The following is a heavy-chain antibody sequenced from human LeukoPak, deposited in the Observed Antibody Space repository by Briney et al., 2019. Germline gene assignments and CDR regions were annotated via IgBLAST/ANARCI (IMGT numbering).Heavy chain of an antibody. CDR1: GGSISSYY. CDR2: IYYSGST. D-gene: IGHD3-10*01. Sequence: SETLSLTCTVSGGSISSYYWSWIRQPPGKGLEWIGYIYYSGSTNYNPSLKSRVTISVDTSKNQFSLKLSSVTAADTAVYYCARHGRGVALRIQIDYWGQGALVTVSS. V-gene: IGHV4-59*08. CDR3: ARHGRGVALRIQIDY. J-gene: IGHJ4*02.